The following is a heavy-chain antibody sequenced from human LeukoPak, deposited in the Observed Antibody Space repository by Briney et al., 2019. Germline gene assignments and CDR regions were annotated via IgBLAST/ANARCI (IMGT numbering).Heavy chain of an antibody. CDR3: ARDLRQLWSSDY. Sequence: PGGSLRLSCVVSGFTFSDYWMTWVRQAPGKGMEWVASINEDGIRKYYVDSVKGRFTISRDNAKNSLYLQMNSLRAEDTAMFYCARDLRQLWSSDYWGQGTLATVSS. V-gene: IGHV3-7*01. CDR1: GFTFSDYW. D-gene: IGHD5-18*01. CDR2: INEDGIRK. J-gene: IGHJ4*02.